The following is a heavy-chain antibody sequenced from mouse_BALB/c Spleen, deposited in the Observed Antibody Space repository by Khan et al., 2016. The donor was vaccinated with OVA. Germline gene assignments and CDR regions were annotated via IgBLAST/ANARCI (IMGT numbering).Heavy chain of an antibody. CDR2: INPSTDYT. CDR3: VNHGSSYAGFTY. CDR1: GYTFTSYW. D-gene: IGHD1-1*01. J-gene: IGHJ3*01. V-gene: IGHV1-7*01. Sequence: QVQLQQSGAELAKPGASVKMSCKASGYTFTSYWMHWVKQRPGQGLEWIGYINPSTDYTEYNQKFKDKATLTADKSSSTAYMQLTSLTSEDSAVYYCVNHGSSYAGFTYWGQGTLVTVSA.